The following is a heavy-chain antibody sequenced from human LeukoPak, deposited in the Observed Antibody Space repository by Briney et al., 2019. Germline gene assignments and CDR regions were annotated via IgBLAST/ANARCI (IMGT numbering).Heavy chain of an antibody. V-gene: IGHV1-69*13. Sequence: SVKVSCKASGYTFTSYGINWVRQAPGQGLEWMGGIIPIFGTANYAQKFHGRVTITADESTSTAYMELSSLRSEDTAVYYCARGWLAETTVVTPYNYWGQGTLVTVSS. J-gene: IGHJ4*02. CDR2: IIPIFGTA. CDR3: ARGWLAETTVVTPYNY. CDR1: GYTFTSYG. D-gene: IGHD4-23*01.